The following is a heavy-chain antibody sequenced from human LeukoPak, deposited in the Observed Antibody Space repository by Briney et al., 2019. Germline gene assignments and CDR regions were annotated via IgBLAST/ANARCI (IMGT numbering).Heavy chain of an antibody. V-gene: IGHV3-30-3*01. CDR3: ARDFDQGGADYYFAY. J-gene: IGHJ4*02. D-gene: IGHD3-9*01. CDR2: IASDGNDQ. CDR1: GFTFNRYA. Sequence: PGRSLRLSCAASGFTFNRYAIHWVRQAPGKGLGWVTVIASDGNDQHYADSVKGRFTISRDNSKNTVFLQMNSLRIEDTAVYYCARDFDQGGADYYFAYWGQGTLVTVSS.